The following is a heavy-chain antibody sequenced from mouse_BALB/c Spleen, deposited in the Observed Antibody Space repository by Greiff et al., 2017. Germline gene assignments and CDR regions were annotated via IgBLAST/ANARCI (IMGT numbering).Heavy chain of an antibody. Sequence: QVQLQQSGPELVKPGASVRISCKASGYTFTSYYIHWVKQRPGQGLEWIGWIYPGNVNTKYNEKFKGKATLTADKSSSTAYMQLSSLTSEDSAVYFCARWDYRYDVDYWGQGTTLTVSS. J-gene: IGHJ2*01. CDR1: GYTFTSYY. V-gene: IGHV1S56*01. CDR2: IYPGNVNT. CDR3: ARWDYRYDVDY. D-gene: IGHD2-14*01.